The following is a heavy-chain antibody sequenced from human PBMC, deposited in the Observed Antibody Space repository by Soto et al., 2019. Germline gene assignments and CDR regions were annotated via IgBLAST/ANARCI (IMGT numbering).Heavy chain of an antibody. D-gene: IGHD3-22*01. CDR3: YRVDGDRYDGNGYLGRH. CDR2: IKSDGSGT. Sequence: EVQLVESGGGLVQPGESLTLSCAASGFTFSSYWMHWVRQAPGKGLVWVSRIKSDGSGTYYADFVKGRLTISIDNDKPTLYLQMKRMRVKATAVSFYYRVDGDRYDGNGYLGRHWGQGTLVTVSS. V-gene: IGHV3-74*01. J-gene: IGHJ4*02. CDR1: GFTFSSYW.